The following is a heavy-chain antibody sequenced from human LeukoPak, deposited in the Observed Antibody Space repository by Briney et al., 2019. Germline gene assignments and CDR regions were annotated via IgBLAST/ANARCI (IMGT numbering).Heavy chain of an antibody. CDR2: IKQDGSEK. CDR3: ARDQLGRRDKKYYYDSSGYHYFDY. J-gene: IGHJ4*02. D-gene: IGHD3-22*01. Sequence: PGGSLRLSCAASGFTFSSYWMSWVRQAPGKGLEGVANIKQDGSEKYYVDSVKGRFTISRDNAKNSLYLQMNSLRAEDTAVYYCARDQLGRRDKKYYYDSSGYHYFDYWGQGTLVTVSS. V-gene: IGHV3-7*01. CDR1: GFTFSSYW.